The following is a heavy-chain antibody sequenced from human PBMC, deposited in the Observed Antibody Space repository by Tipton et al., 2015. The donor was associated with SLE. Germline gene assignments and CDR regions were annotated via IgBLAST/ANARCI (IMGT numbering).Heavy chain of an antibody. CDR2: IYYSGTT. D-gene: IGHD6-19*01. CDR3: ARGVRIAVVKGWYFDL. V-gene: IGHV4-59*12. J-gene: IGHJ2*01. CDR1: GSSISNYY. Sequence: TLSLTCTGSGSSISNYYWSWVRQPPGKGLEWIGYIYYSGTTKYNPSFMSRVIISVDTSKNQFSLKLNSVTAADTAVYYCARGVRIAVVKGWYFDLWGRGTLVTVSS.